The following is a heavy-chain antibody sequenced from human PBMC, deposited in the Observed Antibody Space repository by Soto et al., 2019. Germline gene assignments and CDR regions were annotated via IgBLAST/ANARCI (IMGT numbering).Heavy chain of an antibody. Sequence: QVRLLQSGAEVKKSGASVKVSCKASGYTFNAYYIHWMRQARGQGLEWMGWINPDTGGTDYAQKFQGWVTMTRDTSIPTAYMELASLKIDDTAVYYCARAIARDGSSWYRGGYDSWGQGTLVTVS. D-gene: IGHD6-13*01. CDR1: GYTFNAYY. CDR2: INPDTGGT. CDR3: ARAIARDGSSWYRGGYDS. J-gene: IGHJ4*02. V-gene: IGHV1-2*04.